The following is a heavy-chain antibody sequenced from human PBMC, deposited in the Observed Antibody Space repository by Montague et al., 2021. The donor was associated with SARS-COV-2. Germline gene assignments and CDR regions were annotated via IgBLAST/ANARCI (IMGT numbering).Heavy chain of an antibody. Sequence: SLRLSCAASGFTFNNYAMHWVRQAPGKGLEWVALISYEGSITHYTDSLKGRFTISRDRSKNTLYLQMKSLRVEDTAVYYCARAQICEVVTLDHGMDVWGQGTTVTVSS. CDR3: ARAQICEVVTLDHGMDV. D-gene: IGHD3-3*01. CDR2: ISYEGSIT. CDR1: GFTFNNYA. J-gene: IGHJ6*02. V-gene: IGHV3-30*04.